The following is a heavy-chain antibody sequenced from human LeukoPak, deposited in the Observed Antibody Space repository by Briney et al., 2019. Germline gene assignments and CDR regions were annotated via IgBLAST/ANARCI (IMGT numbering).Heavy chain of an antibody. J-gene: IGHJ6*02. CDR1: GFTFSTYA. Sequence: GGSLRLSCAASGFTFSTYAMSWVRQAPGEGLQWVSVIYSGGSTYYADSVKGRFTISRDNSKNTLYLQMNSLRAEDTAVYYCARDSFGALYYYYYGMDVWGQGTTVTVSS. V-gene: IGHV3-66*01. D-gene: IGHD1-26*01. CDR2: IYSGGST. CDR3: ARDSFGALYYYYYGMDV.